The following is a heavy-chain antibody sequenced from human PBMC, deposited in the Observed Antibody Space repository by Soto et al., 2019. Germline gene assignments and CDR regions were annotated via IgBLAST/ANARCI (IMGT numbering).Heavy chain of an antibody. J-gene: IGHJ6*03. D-gene: IGHD2-8*01. CDR2: ISGSGWST. CDR1: GFTFSSYA. CDR3: ANNPPRRRSCTNGVCYRFDYYYMDV. V-gene: IGHV3-23*01. Sequence: EVQLLESGGGLVQPGGSLRLSCAASGFTFSSYAMSWVRQAPGKGLEWVSAISGSGWSTYYADSLKGRFTISRDNSKNTLYRKRNSLRAEDTGLYYCANNPPRRRSCTNGVCYRFDYYYMDVWGKGTTVTVSS.